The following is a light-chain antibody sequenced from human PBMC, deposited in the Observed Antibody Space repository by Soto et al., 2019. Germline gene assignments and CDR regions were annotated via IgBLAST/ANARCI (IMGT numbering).Light chain of an antibody. V-gene: IGKV3-15*01. CDR1: QSVNSN. J-gene: IGKJ2*01. Sequence: EIVMTQSPATLSVSPGERATLSCRASQSVNSNLVWYQQKPGQAPRLLIYGASTRATGIPARFSGSGSGTEFTLTISSLQSEDFAVYYCQQYNNWLYTFGQGTKLEIK. CDR3: QQYNNWLYT. CDR2: GAS.